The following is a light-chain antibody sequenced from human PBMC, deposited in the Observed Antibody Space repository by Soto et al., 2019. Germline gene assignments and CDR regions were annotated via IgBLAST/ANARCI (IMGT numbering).Light chain of an antibody. CDR3: QQYGSSPET. CDR1: QSVSSSY. V-gene: IGKV3-20*01. Sequence: EIVLTQSPGTLSLSPGERATLSCRASQSVSSSYLAWYQQKPGQAPRLLIYGASSRATGIPDRFSGSGSGTDFSLTISSLEPEDFAVYYCQQYGSSPETFGQGTMLEIK. J-gene: IGKJ2*01. CDR2: GAS.